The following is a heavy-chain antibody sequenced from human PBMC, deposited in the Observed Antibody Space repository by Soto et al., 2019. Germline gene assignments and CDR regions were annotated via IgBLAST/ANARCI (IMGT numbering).Heavy chain of an antibody. D-gene: IGHD5-18*01. Sequence: PGGSLRLSCSASGFTFSSYAMHWVRQAPGKGLEYVSAISSNGGSTYYADSVKGRFTISRDNSKNTLYLQMSSLRAEDTAVYYCVKDFPSGYSYGYWGFDYWGRGTLVTVSS. CDR1: GFTFSSYA. CDR3: VKDFPSGYSYGYWGFDY. J-gene: IGHJ4*02. CDR2: ISSNGGST. V-gene: IGHV3-64D*08.